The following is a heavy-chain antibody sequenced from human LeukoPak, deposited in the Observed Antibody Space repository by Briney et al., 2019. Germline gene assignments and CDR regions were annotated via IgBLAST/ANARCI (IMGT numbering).Heavy chain of an antibody. CDR1: GFTFSTYW. CDR3: ARDRDWGCSYCSY. Sequence: GGSLRLSCAASGFTFSTYWMHWVRQAPGKGLVWVSRINSAGSSTGYADSVKGRFTISRDNAKNTLFLQMNSLRAEDTAVYYCARDRDWGCSYCSYWGQGTLVTVTS. D-gene: IGHD7-27*01. J-gene: IGHJ4*02. V-gene: IGHV3-74*01. CDR2: INSAGSST.